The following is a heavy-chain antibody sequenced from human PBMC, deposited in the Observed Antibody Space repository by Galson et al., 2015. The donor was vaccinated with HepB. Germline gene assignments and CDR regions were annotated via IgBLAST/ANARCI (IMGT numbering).Heavy chain of an antibody. V-gene: IGHV1-24*01. CDR2: FDPEDGET. CDR3: ATDLSGATPPHDAFDI. CDR1: GYTLTELS. J-gene: IGHJ3*02. D-gene: IGHD1-26*01. Sequence: SVKVSCKVSGYTLTELSMHWVRQAPGKGLEWMGGFDPEDGETIYAQKFQGRVTMTEDTSTDTAYMELSGLRSEDTAVYYCATDLSGATPPHDAFDIWGQGTMVTVSS.